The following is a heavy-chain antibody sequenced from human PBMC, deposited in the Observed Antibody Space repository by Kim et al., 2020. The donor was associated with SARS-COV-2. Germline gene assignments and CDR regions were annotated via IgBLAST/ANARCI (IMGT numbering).Heavy chain of an antibody. CDR2: ISGSGGST. CDR1: GFTFSSYA. Sequence: GGSLRLSCAASGFTFSSYAMSWVRQAPGKGLEWVSAISGSGGSTYYADSVKGRFTISRDNSKNTLYLQMNSLRAEDTAVYYCAKVRARLLGYYYYGMDVWGQGTKVNVSS. D-gene: IGHD2-8*02. CDR3: AKVRARLLGYYYYGMDV. J-gene: IGHJ6*02. V-gene: IGHV3-23*01.